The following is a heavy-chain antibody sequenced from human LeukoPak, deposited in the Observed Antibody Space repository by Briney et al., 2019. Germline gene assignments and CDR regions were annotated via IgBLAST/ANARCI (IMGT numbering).Heavy chain of an antibody. CDR2: IYYSGST. J-gene: IGHJ3*02. D-gene: IGHD6-13*01. CDR3: ARDLYSSRTNDAFVI. Sequence: SETLSLTCTVSGGSIRSSSYYWGWIRQPPGKGLEWIGSIYYSGSTYYNPSLKSRVAIPVVTSKNQFSLKLSSVTAADTAVYYCARDLYSSRTNDAFVIWGLGTMVTVSS. CDR1: GGSIRSSSYY. V-gene: IGHV4-39*07.